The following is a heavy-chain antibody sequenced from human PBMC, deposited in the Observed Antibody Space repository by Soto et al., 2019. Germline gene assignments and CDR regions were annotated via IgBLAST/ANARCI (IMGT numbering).Heavy chain of an antibody. V-gene: IGHV1-69*01. CDR2: IIPIFGTA. CDR3: AREGGLGRRDGYNSYY. CDR1: GGTFSSYA. D-gene: IGHD5-12*01. Sequence: QVQLVQSGAEVKKPGSSVKVSCKASGGTFSSYAISWVRQAPGQGLEWMGGIIPIFGTANYAQKFQGGVTITADESTSTAYMELSSLRSEDTAVYYCAREGGLGRRDGYNSYYWGQGTLVTVSS. J-gene: IGHJ4*02.